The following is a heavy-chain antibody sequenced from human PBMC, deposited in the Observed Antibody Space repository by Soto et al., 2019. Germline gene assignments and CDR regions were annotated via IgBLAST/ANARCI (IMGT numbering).Heavy chain of an antibody. V-gene: IGHV1-2*02. J-gene: IGHJ6*02. Sequence: GASVKVSCKASGYTFTGYYMHWVRQAPGQGLEWMGWINPNSGGTNYAQKFQGRVTMTRDTSISTAYMELSRLRSDDTAVYYCAREGRGGSFDWRYYGMDVWGQGTTVTVYS. CDR1: GYTFTGYY. CDR2: INPNSGGT. CDR3: AREGRGGSFDWRYYGMDV. D-gene: IGHD1-26*01.